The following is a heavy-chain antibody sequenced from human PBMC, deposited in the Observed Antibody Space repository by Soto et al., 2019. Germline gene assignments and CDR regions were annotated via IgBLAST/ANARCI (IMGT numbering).Heavy chain of an antibody. Sequence: PSETLSLTCAVYGGSFSGYYWSWIRQPPGKGLEWIGEINHSGSTNYNPSLKSRVTTSVDTSKNQFSLKLSSVTAADTAVYYCARALFITMVRGVTILWRYYCGMDVCGQGTKVTVYS. J-gene: IGHJ6*02. CDR1: GGSFSGYY. CDR3: ARALFITMVRGVTILWRYYCGMDV. V-gene: IGHV4-34*01. D-gene: IGHD3-10*01. CDR2: INHSGST.